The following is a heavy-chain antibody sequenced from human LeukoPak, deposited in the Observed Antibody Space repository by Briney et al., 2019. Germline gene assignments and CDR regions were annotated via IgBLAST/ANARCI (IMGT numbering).Heavy chain of an antibody. V-gene: IGHV3-30-3*01. Sequence: PGKSLTLSCAASGFTFSGHAMHWVRQAPGKGLEWVAVVSYDGIEKHHADSVKGRFTVSRDNSKNTLYLQMRSLTTEDTAVYYCARGSGSHGRDWFDPWGQGTLVTVSS. J-gene: IGHJ5*02. D-gene: IGHD1-26*01. CDR1: GFTFSGHA. CDR3: ARGSGSHGRDWFDP. CDR2: VSYDGIEK.